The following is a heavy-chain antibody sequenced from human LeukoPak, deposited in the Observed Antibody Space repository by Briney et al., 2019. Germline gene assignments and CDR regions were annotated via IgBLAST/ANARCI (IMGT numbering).Heavy chain of an antibody. J-gene: IGHJ4*02. CDR1: GGSFSGYY. Sequence: KTSETLSLTCAVYGGSFSGYYWSWIRQPPGKGLEWIGEINHSGSTNYNPSLKSRVTISVDTSKNQFSLKLSSVTAADTAVYYCARHRTGAARRFDYWGQGTLVTVSS. CDR2: INHSGST. D-gene: IGHD6-6*01. V-gene: IGHV4-34*01. CDR3: ARHRTGAARRFDY.